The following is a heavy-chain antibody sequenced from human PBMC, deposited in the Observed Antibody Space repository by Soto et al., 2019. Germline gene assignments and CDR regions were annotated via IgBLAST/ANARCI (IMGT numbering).Heavy chain of an antibody. V-gene: IGHV2-26*01. D-gene: IGHD6-19*01. J-gene: IGHJ5*02. CDR1: GLSITDSETG. Sequence: QATLKETGPVLVKPTETLTLRCTVSGLSITDSETGVSWIRQPPGQPLECLAHTDSSAEKTNRTFLKTRLAISKDPSKSQIVLTMPNMDPADTVTYYCARRHLAVAVSPWFDPWGQGIPFTFSS. CDR2: TDSSAEK. CDR3: ARRHLAVAVSPWFDP.